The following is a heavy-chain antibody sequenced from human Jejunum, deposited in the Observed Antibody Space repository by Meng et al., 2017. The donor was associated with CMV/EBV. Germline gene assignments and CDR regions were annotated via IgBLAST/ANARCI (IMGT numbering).Heavy chain of an antibody. CDR1: GFPLNGYG. Sequence: GFPLNGYGIHWVRQFPVKGLEGVAVLWYDGSRKYFADSVQGRFSISRDDSKNTVYLQMNSLRAEDTAVYYCARDNDGSSHYSQFDYWGQGTLVTVSS. D-gene: IGHD3-22*01. J-gene: IGHJ4*02. V-gene: IGHV3-33*01. CDR2: LWYDGSRK. CDR3: ARDNDGSSHYSQFDY.